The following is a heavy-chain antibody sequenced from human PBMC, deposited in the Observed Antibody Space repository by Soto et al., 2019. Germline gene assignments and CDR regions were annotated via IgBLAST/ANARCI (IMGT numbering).Heavy chain of an antibody. CDR1: GFTFSSYA. J-gene: IGHJ4*01. V-gene: IGHV3-23*01. CDR3: AQFQGETFNKWYFHY. Sequence: EVQLLESGGGLVQPGGSLRLSCAASGFTFSSYAMTWVRQAPGKGLEWVSVITGGVGVTYYADSVKGRFTISRDNSKNTLYLQMNSLRAEDTAVYNCAQFQGETFNKWYFHYWGHGTLVTVSS. CDR2: ITGGVGVT. D-gene: IGHD3-16*01.